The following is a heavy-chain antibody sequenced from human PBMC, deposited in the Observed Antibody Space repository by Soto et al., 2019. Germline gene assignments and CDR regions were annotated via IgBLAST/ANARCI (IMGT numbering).Heavy chain of an antibody. Sequence: EVQLVESGGGLVQPGGSLRLSCAASGFTFSSYSMNWVRQAPGKGLEWVSYISSSSSTIYYADSVKGRFTISRDNANNSLYQQMNSLRDEDTAVYYCASIPLRELLRGYWGQGTLVTVSS. CDR1: GFTFSSYS. CDR2: ISSSSSTI. CDR3: ASIPLRELLRGY. V-gene: IGHV3-48*02. D-gene: IGHD1-26*01. J-gene: IGHJ4*02.